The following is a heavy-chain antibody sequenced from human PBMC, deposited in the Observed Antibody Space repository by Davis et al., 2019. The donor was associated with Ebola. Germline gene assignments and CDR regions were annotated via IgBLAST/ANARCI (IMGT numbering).Heavy chain of an antibody. Sequence: SETLSLTCTVSGGSISSYYWSWIRQPPGKGLEWIGYIYYSGGTNYNPSLKSRVTISVDTSKNQFTLKLSSVTAADTAVYYCARGHTITAVSNWFDPWGQGTLVTVSS. CDR2: IYYSGGT. CDR3: ARGHTITAVSNWFDP. V-gene: IGHV4-59*01. J-gene: IGHJ5*02. D-gene: IGHD6-6*01. CDR1: GGSISSYY.